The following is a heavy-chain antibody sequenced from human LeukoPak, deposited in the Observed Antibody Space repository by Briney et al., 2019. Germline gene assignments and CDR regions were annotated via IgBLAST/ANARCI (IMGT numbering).Heavy chain of an antibody. Sequence: SQTLSLTCAVSGGSISSGGYSWSWIRQPPGKGLEWIGYIYHSGSTYYNPSLKSRVTISVDRSKNQFSLKLSSVTAADTAVYYCARTPKVTVTLDAFDIWGQGTMVTVSS. J-gene: IGHJ3*02. CDR3: ARTPKVTVTLDAFDI. CDR1: GGSISSGGYS. D-gene: IGHD4-17*01. CDR2: IYHSGST. V-gene: IGHV4-30-2*01.